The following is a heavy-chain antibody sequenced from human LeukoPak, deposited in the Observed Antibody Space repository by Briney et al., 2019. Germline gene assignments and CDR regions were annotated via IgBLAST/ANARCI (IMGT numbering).Heavy chain of an antibody. CDR2: INPNTGGT. J-gene: IGHJ4*02. Sequence: SSVKVSCKASGYTFTGYFMHWVRQAPGQGLDWMGWINPNTGGTKYVQKFQGRVTMTRDRSLGTVYMEMSTVTSDDTAVYFCARVHATGYFSLDLGYWGQGTLVTVSS. D-gene: IGHD3-9*01. CDR3: ARVHATGYFSLDLGY. V-gene: IGHV1-2*02. CDR1: GYTFTGYF.